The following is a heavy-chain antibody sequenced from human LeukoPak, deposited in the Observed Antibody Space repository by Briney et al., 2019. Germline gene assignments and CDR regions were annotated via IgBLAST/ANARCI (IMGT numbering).Heavy chain of an antibody. CDR3: AREGAAAAPY. CDR2: ISSSSSYI. CDR1: GFTFSSYS. J-gene: IGHJ4*02. V-gene: IGHV3-21*01. Sequence: PGGSLRLSCAASGFTFSSYSMNWVRQAPGKGLESVSAISSSSSYIYYADSVKGRFTSCRDNTRNSLYLQMNSLRAEDTAMYYCAREGAAAAPYWGQGPLVTVSS. D-gene: IGHD6-13*01.